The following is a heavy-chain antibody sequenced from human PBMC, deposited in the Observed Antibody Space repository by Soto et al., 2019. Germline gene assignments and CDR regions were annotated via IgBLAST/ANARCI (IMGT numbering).Heavy chain of an antibody. CDR2: INHSGST. J-gene: IGHJ6*02. CDR1: GGSFSGYY. CDR3: ARGPGEKWVWGYYYYGMDV. D-gene: IGHD3-16*01. Sequence: QVQLQQWGAGLLKPSETLSLTCAVYGGSFSGYYWSWIRQPPGKGLEWIGEINHSGSTNYNPSLKSRVTISVDTSKNQFSLKLSSVTAADTAVYYCARGPGEKWVWGYYYYGMDVWGQGTTVTVSS. V-gene: IGHV4-34*01.